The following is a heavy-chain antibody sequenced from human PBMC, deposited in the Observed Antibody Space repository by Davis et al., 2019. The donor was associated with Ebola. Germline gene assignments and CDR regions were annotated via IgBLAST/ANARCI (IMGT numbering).Heavy chain of an antibody. CDR3: ATQELGRTLYSDY. J-gene: IGHJ4*02. CDR1: SYTFTSYG. V-gene: IGHV1-18*01. D-gene: IGHD7-27*01. CDR2: ISAYNGNT. Sequence: ASVKVSCKASSYTFTSYGISWVRQAPGQGLEWMGWISAYNGNTNYAQKLQGRVTMTTDTSRSTAYMELRRLRSDDTAVYYCATQELGRTLYSDYWGLGTLVTVSS.